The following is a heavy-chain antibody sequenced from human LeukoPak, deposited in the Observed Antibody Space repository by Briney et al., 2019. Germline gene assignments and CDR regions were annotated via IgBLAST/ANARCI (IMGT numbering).Heavy chain of an antibody. CDR1: GGSMNNYY. CDR2: IYYSGGT. V-gene: IGHV4-59*08. J-gene: IGHJ2*01. CDR3: ARGGWSLDF. Sequence: PSETLSLTCTVSGGSMNNYYWSWIRQPPGKGLERIGYIYYSGGTNYNPSLKSRVAMSVDTSKNQFSLKLSSVTAADTAVYFCARGGWSLDFWGRGTLVTVSS.